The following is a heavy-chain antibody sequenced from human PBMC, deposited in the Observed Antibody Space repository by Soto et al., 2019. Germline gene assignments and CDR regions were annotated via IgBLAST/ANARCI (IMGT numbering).Heavy chain of an antibody. CDR1: GFTFSNAW. J-gene: IGHJ5*02. V-gene: IGHV3-15*07. D-gene: IGHD3-10*01. CDR3: TTDLDWNYVFTMVRGAVDP. CDR2: IKSKTDGGTT. Sequence: GGSLRLSCAASGFTFSNAWMNWVRQAPGKGLEWVGRIKSKTDGGTTDYAAPVKGRFTISRDDSKNTLYLQMNSLKTEDTAVYYCTTDLDWNYVFTMVRGAVDPWGQGTLVTVSS.